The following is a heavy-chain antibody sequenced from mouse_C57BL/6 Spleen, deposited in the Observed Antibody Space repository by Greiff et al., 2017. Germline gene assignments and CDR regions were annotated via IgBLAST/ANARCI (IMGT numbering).Heavy chain of an antibody. CDR1: GFTFSDYY. CDR3: ARLRDYGNIFVT. J-gene: IGHJ2*01. V-gene: IGHV5-16*01. Sequence: EVNLVESEGGLVQPGSSMKLSCTASGFTFSDYYMAWVRQVPEKGLEWVANINYDGSSTYYLDSLKSRFIISRDNAKNILYLQMSSLKSEDTATYYCARLRDYGNIFVTWGQGTTLTDSP. D-gene: IGHD2-1*01. CDR2: INYDGSST.